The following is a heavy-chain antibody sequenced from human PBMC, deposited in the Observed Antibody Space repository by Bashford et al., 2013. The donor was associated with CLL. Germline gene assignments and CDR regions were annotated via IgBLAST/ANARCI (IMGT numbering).Heavy chain of an antibody. CDR3: ARGYYYDSSGYFPIDY. V-gene: IGHV3-74*01. CDR1: SSYW. Sequence: SSYWMHWVRQAPGKGLVWVSRINSDGSSTSYADSVKGRFTISRDNAKNTLYLQMNSLRAEDTAVYYCARGYYYDSSGYFPIDYWGQGTLVTVSS. J-gene: IGHJ4*02. CDR2: INSDGSST. D-gene: IGHD3-22*01.